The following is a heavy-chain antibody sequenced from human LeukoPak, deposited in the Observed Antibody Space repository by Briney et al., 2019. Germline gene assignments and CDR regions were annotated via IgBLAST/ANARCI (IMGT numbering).Heavy chain of an antibody. CDR3: ARVYRGGGYDYSFRYNWNDAPYLFDY. V-gene: IGHV3-21*01. CDR2: ISSSSSYI. D-gene: IGHD1-20*01. Sequence: PGGSLRLSCAPSVFTFSSYIMSWVRQAPGGGREWVSSISSSSSYIYYADSVKGRFTISRDNAKNSLYLQMNSLRAEDTAVYYCARVYRGGGYDYSFRYNWNDAPYLFDYWGQGTLVTVSS. J-gene: IGHJ4*02. CDR1: VFTFSSYI.